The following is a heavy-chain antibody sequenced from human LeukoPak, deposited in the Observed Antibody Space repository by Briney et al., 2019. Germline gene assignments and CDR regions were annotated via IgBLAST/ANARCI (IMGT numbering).Heavy chain of an antibody. CDR3: ARGMYYDYVWGSYRPFDY. CDR1: GFTFSRDS. J-gene: IGHJ4*02. Sequence: GGSLRLSCAASGFTFSRDSMNWVRQAPGKGLEWVSYINGGGSPIFYADSVRGRFTISRDNAKNSLHLQMNSLRAEDTAVYYCARGMYYDYVWGSYRPFDYWGQGTLVTVSS. D-gene: IGHD3-16*02. CDR2: INGGGSPI. V-gene: IGHV3-48*01.